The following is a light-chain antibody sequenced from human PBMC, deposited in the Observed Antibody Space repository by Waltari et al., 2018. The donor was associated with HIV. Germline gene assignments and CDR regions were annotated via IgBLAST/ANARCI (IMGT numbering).Light chain of an antibody. CDR2: EVS. J-gene: IGLJ2*01. V-gene: IGLV2-23*02. CDR3: CSYAGIGSPYVV. Sequence: QSALTQPASVSGSPGQSITIPCTGTSSAVGSYNLVSWYHQHPGQAPKLIMYEVSKWPSGVSNRFSGSKSGNTASLTISGLQAEDEADYYCCSYAGIGSPYVVFGGGTKLTVL. CDR1: SSAVGSYNL.